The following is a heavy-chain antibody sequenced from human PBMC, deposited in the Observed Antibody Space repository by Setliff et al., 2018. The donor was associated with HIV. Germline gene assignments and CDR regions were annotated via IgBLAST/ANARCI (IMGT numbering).Heavy chain of an antibody. CDR2: MHPNSGAT. V-gene: IGHV1-2*02. D-gene: IGHD3-3*01. CDR3: ATSTSRFFWNGFYQGGFGSRNSHSFEN. J-gene: IGHJ4*02. Sequence: AASVKVSCEASGYTFTASYLHWVRQAPGQGLQWMGWMHPNSGATKYAQKFRDRVTLTGDTSISTASMELSSLKSDDTAMYYCATSTSRFFWNGFYQGGFGSRNSHSFENWGQGTLVTVSS. CDR1: GYTFTASY.